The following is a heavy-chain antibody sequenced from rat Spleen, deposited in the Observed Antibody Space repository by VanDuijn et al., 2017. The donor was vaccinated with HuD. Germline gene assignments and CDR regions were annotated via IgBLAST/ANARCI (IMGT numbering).Heavy chain of an antibody. Sequence: EVQLVESGGGLVQPGRSLKLSCVASGFTFNNYWMTWIRQAPGKGLEWFASITNTGRSTFYPDSVKGRFTISRDNAKSTLYLQMDSLRSEDTASYYCARADSYRLAYWGQGTLVTVSS. CDR1: GFTFNNYW. CDR2: ITNTGRST. V-gene: IGHV5-31*01. D-gene: IGHD1-1*01. J-gene: IGHJ3*01. CDR3: ARADSYRLAY.